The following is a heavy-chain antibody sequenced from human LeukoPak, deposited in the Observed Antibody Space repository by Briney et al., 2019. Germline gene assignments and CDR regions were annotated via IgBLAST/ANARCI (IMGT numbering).Heavy chain of an antibody. D-gene: IGHD5-12*01. V-gene: IGHV1-18*01. CDR3: ARRYSGYDFDY. CDR1: GGTFSSYA. CDR2: ISAYNGNT. J-gene: IGHJ4*02. Sequence: GASVKVSCKASGGTFSSYAISWVRQAPGQGLEWMGWISAYNGNTNYAQKLQGRVTMTTDTSTSTTYMELRSLRSDDTAVYYCARRYSGYDFDYWGQGTLVTVSS.